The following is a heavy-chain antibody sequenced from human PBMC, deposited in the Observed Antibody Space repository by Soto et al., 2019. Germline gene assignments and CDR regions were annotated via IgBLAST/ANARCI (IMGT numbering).Heavy chain of an antibody. CDR2: IYYSGST. Sequence: QVQLQESGPGLVKPSETLSLTCTVSGGSVSSGRFYWSWIRQPPGKGLEWIGYIYYSGSTQYNSSLRSRVTISVDTSKNQFSLKLTSVTAADTAVYYCARSGSGSGWLGGQGTLVTVSS. CDR1: GGSVSSGRFY. J-gene: IGHJ4*02. V-gene: IGHV4-61*01. CDR3: ARSGSGSGWL. D-gene: IGHD6-19*01.